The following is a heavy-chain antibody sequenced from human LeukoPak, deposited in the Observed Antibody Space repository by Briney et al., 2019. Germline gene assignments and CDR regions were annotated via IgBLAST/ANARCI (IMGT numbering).Heavy chain of an antibody. J-gene: IGHJ4*02. CDR2: IKSKTDGGTT. V-gene: IGHV3-15*01. D-gene: IGHD6-19*01. CDR3: TTEYSSGWTTKV. CDR1: GFTFSNAW. Sequence: GGSLRLSCAASGFTFSNAWMSWVRQAPGKGLEWVGRIKSKTDGGTTDYAAPVKGRFTISRDDSKNTLYLQMNSLKTEDTAVYYCTTEYSSGWTTKVWGQGTLVTVSS.